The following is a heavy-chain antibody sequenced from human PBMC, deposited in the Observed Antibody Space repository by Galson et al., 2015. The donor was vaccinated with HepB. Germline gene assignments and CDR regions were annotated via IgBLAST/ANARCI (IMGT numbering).Heavy chain of an antibody. CDR2: IRSSSSPI. V-gene: IGHV3-48*04. Sequence: SLRLSCAASGFTFSSYSMNWVRQAPGKGLEWVSYIRSSSSPIYYADSVKGRFTISRDNAKKSLFLQMNSLRAEDTAVYYCARELKRGYSCGPEGYFDYWGQGTLVTVSS. D-gene: IGHD5-18*01. J-gene: IGHJ4*02. CDR1: GFTFSSYS. CDR3: ARELKRGYSCGPEGYFDY.